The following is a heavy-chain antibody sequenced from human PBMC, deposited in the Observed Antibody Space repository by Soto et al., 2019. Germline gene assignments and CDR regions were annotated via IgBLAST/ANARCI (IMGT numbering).Heavy chain of an antibody. V-gene: IGHV3-23*01. CDR1: GFTFSSYA. CDR3: AKDRLPYYYDSSGYVNYYYYGMDV. J-gene: IGHJ6*02. D-gene: IGHD3-22*01. CDR2: ISGSGGST. Sequence: HPVGSLRLSCAASGFTFSSYAMSWVRQAPGKGLEWVSAISGSGGSTYCADSVKGRFTISRDNSKNTLYLQMNSLRAEDTAVYFCAKDRLPYYYDSSGYVNYYYYGMDVWGQGTTVTVSS.